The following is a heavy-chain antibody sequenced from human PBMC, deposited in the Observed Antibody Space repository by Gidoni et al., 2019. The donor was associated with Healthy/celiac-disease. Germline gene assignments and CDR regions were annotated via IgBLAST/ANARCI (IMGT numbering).Heavy chain of an antibody. CDR3: AREGVHYYDSSGYYNY. CDR2: ISSSSSYT. D-gene: IGHD3-22*01. CDR1: GFTFSDYY. V-gene: IGHV3-11*06. Sequence: QVQLVESGGGLVKPGGSLRLSCAASGFTFSDYYMSWIRQAPGKGLEWVSYISSSSSYTNYADSVKGRFTSSRDNAKNSLYLQMNSLRAEDTAVYYCAREGVHYYDSSGYYNYWGQGTLVTVSS. J-gene: IGHJ4*02.